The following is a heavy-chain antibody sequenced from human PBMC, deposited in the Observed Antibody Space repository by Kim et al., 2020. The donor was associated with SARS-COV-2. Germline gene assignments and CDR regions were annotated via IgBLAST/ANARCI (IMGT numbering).Heavy chain of an antibody. D-gene: IGHD2-2*01. J-gene: IGHJ5*02. Sequence: GGSLRLSCAASGFTFSNAWMSWVRQAPGKGLEWVGRIKSKTDGGTTDYAAPVKGRFTISRDDSKNTLYLQMNSLKTEDTAVYYCTTAGYIVVVPAAYNWFDPWGQGTLVTVSS. CDR3: TTAGYIVVVPAAYNWFDP. CDR2: IKSKTDGGTT. V-gene: IGHV3-15*01. CDR1: GFTFSNAW.